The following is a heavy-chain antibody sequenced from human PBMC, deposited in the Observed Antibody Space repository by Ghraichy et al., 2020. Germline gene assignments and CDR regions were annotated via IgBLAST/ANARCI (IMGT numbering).Heavy chain of an antibody. J-gene: IGHJ4*02. Sequence: SQTLSLTCAISGDSVSSNSAAWNWIRHSPSRGLEWLGRTYYRSKWYYDYTLSMKSRITINPDTSKNQFSLHLNSVTPEDTAVYYCARDGPLASYYLDYWGQGTLVTVSS. CDR1: GDSVSSNSAA. V-gene: IGHV6-1*01. D-gene: IGHD5-12*01. CDR3: ARDGPLASYYLDY. CDR2: TYYRSKWYY.